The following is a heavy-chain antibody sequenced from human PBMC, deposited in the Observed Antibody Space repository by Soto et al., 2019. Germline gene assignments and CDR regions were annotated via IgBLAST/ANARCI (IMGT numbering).Heavy chain of an antibody. Sequence: GGSLRLSCAASGFTFSNYAMNWVRQAPGKGLEWVSAISGSAGITYYADSVKGRFTISRDNSKNTLYLQINSLRAEDTAVYYCARPEVYISWGNGPDDWGQGTLVTVSS. CDR2: ISGSAGIT. V-gene: IGHV3-23*01. D-gene: IGHD3-16*01. CDR3: ARPEVYISWGNGPDD. J-gene: IGHJ4*02. CDR1: GFTFSNYA.